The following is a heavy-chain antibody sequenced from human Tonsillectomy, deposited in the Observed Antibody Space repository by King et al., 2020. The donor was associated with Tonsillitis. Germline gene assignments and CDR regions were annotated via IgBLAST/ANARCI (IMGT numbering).Heavy chain of an antibody. CDR2: IKHSGST. CDR1: GGSFSGYY. J-gene: IGHJ5*02. CDR3: ARANWSGYSLRLNWFDP. V-gene: IGHV4-34*01. Sequence: VQLQQWGAGLLKPSETLSLTCAVYGGSFSGYYWSWIRQPPGKGLEWIGEIKHSGSTNYNPSLKSRVTMSLDTSKNQFSLHLSSVAAADTAVYYCARANWSGYSLRLNWFDPWGQGTLVTVSS. D-gene: IGHD3-3*01.